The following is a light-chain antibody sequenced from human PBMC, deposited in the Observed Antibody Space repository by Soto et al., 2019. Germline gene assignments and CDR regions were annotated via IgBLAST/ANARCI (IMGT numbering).Light chain of an antibody. V-gene: IGKV2-30*02. Sequence: DVVMTQSPLSLPVTLGQAASISCRSSQGLVHSDRSTYLSWFQLRPGQSPRRLIYKVSNRDSGVPDRFSGSGSGTDFTLKISGVEAEDVGVYYCMQGTHWPPWTFGEGTKVEIK. CDR1: QGLVHSDRSTY. CDR3: MQGTHWPPWT. CDR2: KVS. J-gene: IGKJ1*01.